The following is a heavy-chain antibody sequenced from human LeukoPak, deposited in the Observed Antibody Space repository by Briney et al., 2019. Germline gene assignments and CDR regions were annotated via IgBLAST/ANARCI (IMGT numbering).Heavy chain of an antibody. CDR3: ARDRRLGDSSYYYYYYMDV. J-gene: IGHJ6*03. CDR1: GGSISSSSYY. V-gene: IGHV4-39*07. D-gene: IGHD5-12*01. Sequence: SETLSLTCTVSGGSISSSSYYWGWIRQPPGKGLEWIGIIYNSGSTYYNPSLKSRVTISIDTSKNQFSLRVNSVTAADTAVYYCARDRRLGDSSYYYYYYMDVWGKGTTVTVAS. CDR2: IYNSGST.